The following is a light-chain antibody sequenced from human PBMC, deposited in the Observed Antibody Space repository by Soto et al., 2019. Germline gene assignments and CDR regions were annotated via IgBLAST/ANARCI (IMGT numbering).Light chain of an antibody. J-gene: IGLJ2*01. Sequence: QSVLTQPPSVSEAPGQKVTISCSGSNSNIGNNYVSWYQQLPGTTPKLLIYDNNQRPSGIPDRFSASKSGTSATLAITGLQTGDEADYYCETWDDSLTAAVFGGGTQLTVL. CDR2: DNN. CDR1: NSNIGNNY. CDR3: ETWDDSLTAAV. V-gene: IGLV1-51*01.